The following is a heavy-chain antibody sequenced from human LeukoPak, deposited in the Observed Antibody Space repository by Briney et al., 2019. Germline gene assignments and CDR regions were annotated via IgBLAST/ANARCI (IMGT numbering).Heavy chain of an antibody. J-gene: IGHJ5*02. Sequence: GGSLRLSCAASGFTFSDFYMSWIRQAPGKGLEWVSYISSSGNTKYYADSVKGRFTMSRDNAKNSLYLQMDSLRVEDTAVYYCGRDKAVTTMGGWFDPWGQGTLVTVSS. CDR2: ISSSGNTK. CDR1: GFTFSDFY. D-gene: IGHD4-17*01. V-gene: IGHV3-11*01. CDR3: GRDKAVTTMGGWFDP.